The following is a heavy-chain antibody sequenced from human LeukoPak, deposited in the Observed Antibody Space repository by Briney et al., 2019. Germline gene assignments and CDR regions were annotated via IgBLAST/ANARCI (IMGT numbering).Heavy chain of an antibody. V-gene: IGHV1-18*01. J-gene: IGHJ4*02. Sequence: ASVKVSCKASGYTFTSYGISWVRQAPGQGLEWMGWISAYNGNTNYAQKLQGRVTMTTDTSTSTAYMELRSLRSDDTAVYYCARSLGYDSSGYPGFYWGQGTLVTVSS. CDR2: ISAYNGNT. CDR1: GYTFTSYG. D-gene: IGHD3-22*01. CDR3: ARSLGYDSSGYPGFY.